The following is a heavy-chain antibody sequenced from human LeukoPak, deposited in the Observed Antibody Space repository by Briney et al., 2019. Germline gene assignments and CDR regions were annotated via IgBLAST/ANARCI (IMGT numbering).Heavy chain of an antibody. V-gene: IGHV1-69*13. Sequence: SVKVSSKAPGDTFSSYAISCGRHAPGQGLEWRGGTIPIFGTANYAQKLQGRVTITAYESTSTAYMELRSMRAEDTAVYYCASGFYDILTGYDYYFGGWGQLTLVTVA. CDR1: GDTFSSYA. J-gene: IGHJ4*02. CDR2: TIPIFGTA. D-gene: IGHD3-9*01. CDR3: ASGFYDILTGYDYYFGG.